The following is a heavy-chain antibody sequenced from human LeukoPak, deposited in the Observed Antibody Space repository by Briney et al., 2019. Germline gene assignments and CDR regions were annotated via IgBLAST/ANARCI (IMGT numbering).Heavy chain of an antibody. D-gene: IGHD3-3*01. V-gene: IGHV1-8*03. J-gene: IGHJ5*02. CDR3: ARGAPSEWVYNWFDP. CDR2: VNPNSGNT. CDR1: GYTFTSYD. Sequence: ASVKVSCKASGYTFTSYDINWVRQATGQGLEWMGWVNPNSGNTGYAQKFQGRVTITRNTSISTAYMELSSLRSEDTAVYYCARGAPSEWVYNWFDPWGQGTLVTVSS.